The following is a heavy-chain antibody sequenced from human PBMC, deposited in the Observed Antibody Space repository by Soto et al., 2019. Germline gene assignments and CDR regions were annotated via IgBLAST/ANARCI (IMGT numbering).Heavy chain of an antibody. V-gene: IGHV3-30-3*01. CDR1: GFTFSSYA. D-gene: IGHD6-25*01. CDR2: ISYDGSNK. Sequence: QVPLVESGGGVVQPGRSLRLSCAASGFTFSSYAMHWVRQAPGKGLEWVAVISYDGSNKYYADSVKGRFTISRDNSKNTLYLQMNSLRAEDTAVYYCARLNSSGGGMDVWGQGTTVTVSS. CDR3: ARLNSSGGGMDV. J-gene: IGHJ6*02.